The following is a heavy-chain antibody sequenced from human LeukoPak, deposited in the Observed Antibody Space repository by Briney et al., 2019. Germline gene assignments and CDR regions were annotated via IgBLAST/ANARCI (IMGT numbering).Heavy chain of an antibody. CDR2: IYTSGST. CDR3: ARGKRRLSPPYDAFDI. Sequence: PSETLSLTCTVSGGSISSGSYYWSWIRQPAGKGLEWIGRIYTSGSTNYNPSLKSRVTISVDTSKNQFSLKLSSVTAADTAVYYCARGKRRLSPPYDAFDIWGQGTMVTVSS. CDR1: GGSISSGSYY. J-gene: IGHJ3*02. D-gene: IGHD4/OR15-4a*01. V-gene: IGHV4-61*02.